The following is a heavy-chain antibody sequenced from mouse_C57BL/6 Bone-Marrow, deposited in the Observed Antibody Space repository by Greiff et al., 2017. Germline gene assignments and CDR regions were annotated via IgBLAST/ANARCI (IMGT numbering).Heavy chain of an antibody. J-gene: IGHJ1*03. CDR2: INPNNGGT. D-gene: IGHD2-4*01. V-gene: IGHV1-18*01. CDR1: GYTFTDYN. CDR3: ARWGIYYDYDYWYFDV. Sequence: VQLQQSGPELVKPGASVKIPCKASGYTFTDYNMDWVKQSHGKSLEWIGDINPNNGGTIYNQKFKGKATLTVDKSSSTAYMELRSLTSEDTAVYYCARWGIYYDYDYWYFDVWGTGTTVTVSS.